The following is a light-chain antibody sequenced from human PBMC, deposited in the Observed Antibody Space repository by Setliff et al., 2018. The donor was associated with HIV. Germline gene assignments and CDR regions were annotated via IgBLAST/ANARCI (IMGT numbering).Light chain of an antibody. J-gene: IGLJ6*01. Sequence: QSVLTQPASVSGSPGQSITISCTGTSSDVGGYNYVAWYQQHPGKAPKLIMFDVSNRPSGVSNRFSGSKSGNTASLTISGLQAEDEADYYCNSYTTRSPLGVFGRGTKVTVL. CDR2: DVS. CDR3: NSYTTRSPLGV. CDR1: SSDVGGYNY. V-gene: IGLV2-14*03.